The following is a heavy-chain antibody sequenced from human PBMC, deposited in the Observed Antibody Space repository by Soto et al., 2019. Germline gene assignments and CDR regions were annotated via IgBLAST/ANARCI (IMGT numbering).Heavy chain of an antibody. CDR3: ARDPSQYCSSTSCINWFDP. Sequence: GGSLRLSCAASGFTFSSYGMHWVRQAPGKGLEWVAVIWYDGSNKYYADSVKGRFTISRDNSKNTLYLQMNSLRAEDTAVYYCARDPSQYCSSTSCINWFDPWGQGTLVTVSS. V-gene: IGHV3-33*08. J-gene: IGHJ5*02. CDR1: GFTFSSYG. D-gene: IGHD2-2*01. CDR2: IWYDGSNK.